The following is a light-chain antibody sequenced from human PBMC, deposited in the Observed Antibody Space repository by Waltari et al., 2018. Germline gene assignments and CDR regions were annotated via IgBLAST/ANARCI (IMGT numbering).Light chain of an antibody. J-gene: IGLJ1*01. Sequence: QSAPTPPASVSGSPGQSITISCPGTNSAFGGYAFVSWHKQYPGKAPKVMIYGVNNRPSGVSNRFSGSKSGNTASLIISGLQADDEADYYCSSYTTSGTLVFGTGTKVTVL. CDR1: NSAFGGYAF. V-gene: IGLV2-14*01. CDR2: GVN. CDR3: SSYTTSGTLV.